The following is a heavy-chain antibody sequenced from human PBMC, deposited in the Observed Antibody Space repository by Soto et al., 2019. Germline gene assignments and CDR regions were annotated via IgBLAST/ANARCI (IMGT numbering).Heavy chain of an antibody. CDR2: ISGSGGST. V-gene: IGHV3-23*01. D-gene: IGHD4-17*01. J-gene: IGHJ4*02. Sequence: EVQLLESGGGLVQPGVSLRLSCAASVLTFSSYAMSCVRQAPGKGLEWVSAISGSGGSTYYADSVKGRFTISRDNSKNTLYMQMNSLRAEDTAVYYCAKTTVTAYWGQGTLVTVSS. CDR3: AKTTVTAY. CDR1: VLTFSSYA.